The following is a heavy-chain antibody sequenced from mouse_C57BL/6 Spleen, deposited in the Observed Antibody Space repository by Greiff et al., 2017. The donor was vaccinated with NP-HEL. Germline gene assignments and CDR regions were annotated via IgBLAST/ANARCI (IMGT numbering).Heavy chain of an antibody. CDR1: GFTFSSYG. CDR2: ISSGGSYT. CDR3: ARHQNSNYFDY. D-gene: IGHD2-5*01. Sequence: EVKLMESGGDLVKPGGSLKLSCAASGFTFSSYGMSWVRQTPDKRLEWVATISSGGSYTYYPDSVKGRFTISRDNAKNTLYLQMSSLKSEDTAMYYCARHQNSNYFDYWGQGTTLTVSS. V-gene: IGHV5-6*01. J-gene: IGHJ2*01.